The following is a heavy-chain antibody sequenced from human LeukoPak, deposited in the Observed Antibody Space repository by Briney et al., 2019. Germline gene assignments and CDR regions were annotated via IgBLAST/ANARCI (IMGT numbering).Heavy chain of an antibody. Sequence: GASLRLSCTASGFNFGIYGMHWVRQAPGKGLEWVAVMWDDGTNEYYVESVKGRFTISRDNGKRTLYLQMNSLRAEDTAVYYCAKDVGLEWLPILGYFDYWGQGTLVTVSS. J-gene: IGHJ4*02. CDR1: GFNFGIYG. CDR3: AKDVGLEWLPILGYFDY. CDR2: MWDDGTNE. V-gene: IGHV3-33*03. D-gene: IGHD3-3*01.